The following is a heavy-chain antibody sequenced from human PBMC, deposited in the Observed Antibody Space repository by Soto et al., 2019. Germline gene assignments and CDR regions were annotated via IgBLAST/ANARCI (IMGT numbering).Heavy chain of an antibody. J-gene: IGHJ5*02. D-gene: IGHD3-16*01. CDR3: ARAYYDNKDYSLDP. CDR2: MYYSWST. V-gene: IGHV4-61*03. Sequence: IGYMYYSWSTSYNPSFKSRVIISVDTSKNHFSVRLNSVTAADTAVHYCARAYYDNKDYSLDPWGLGTLVTVSS.